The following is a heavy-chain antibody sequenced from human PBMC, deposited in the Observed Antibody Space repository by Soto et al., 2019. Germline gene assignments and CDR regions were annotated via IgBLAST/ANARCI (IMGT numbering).Heavy chain of an antibody. V-gene: IGHV4-39*01. CDR1: GGSISSSSYY. CDR3: ARNTRSEGSYYMDV. CDR2: IYYSGST. D-gene: IGHD3-3*01. J-gene: IGHJ6*03. Sequence: SETLSLTCTVSGGSISSSSYYWGWIRQPPGKGLEWIGSIYYSGSTYYNPSLKSRVTISVDTSKNQFSLKLSSVTAADTAVYYCARNTRSEGSYYMDVWGKATTVTVSS.